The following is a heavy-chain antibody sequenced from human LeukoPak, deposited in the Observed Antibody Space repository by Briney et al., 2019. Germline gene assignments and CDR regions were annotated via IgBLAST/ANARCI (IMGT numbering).Heavy chain of an antibody. V-gene: IGHV3-9*01. CDR1: GFTFDDYA. J-gene: IGHJ4*02. CDR3: AKNHRLYYDTSGYRGQFDY. D-gene: IGHD3-22*01. Sequence: PGGSLRLSCAASGFTFDDYAMHWVRQAPGKGLEWVSGITWNSGNIGYADSVKGRFTISRDNAKNSLYLQMNSLRTEDTALYYCAKNHRLYYDTSGYRGQFDYWGQGTLVTVSS. CDR2: ITWNSGNI.